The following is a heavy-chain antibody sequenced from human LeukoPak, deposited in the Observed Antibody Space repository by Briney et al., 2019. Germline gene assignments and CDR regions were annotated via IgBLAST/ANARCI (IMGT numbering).Heavy chain of an antibody. Sequence: SETLSLTCSVSGASVTNDYWTWIRHPPGQGLEWIGYMSYSGRTTYNPSLKSRVTMSIDTSNNLFSLKLSSVTAADSALYYCAKNRLVGPVILEGDYWGQGVLVTVSS. V-gene: IGHV4-59*02. J-gene: IGHJ4*02. CDR3: AKNRLVGPVILEGDY. CDR2: MSYSGRT. CDR1: GASVTNDY. D-gene: IGHD1-26*01.